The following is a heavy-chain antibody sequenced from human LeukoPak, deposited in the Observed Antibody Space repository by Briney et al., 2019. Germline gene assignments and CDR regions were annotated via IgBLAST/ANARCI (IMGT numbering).Heavy chain of an antibody. Sequence: GGSLRLSCAASGFIFSSYSMNWVRQAPGKGLEWVSSISSSSSYIYYADSVKGRFTISRDNAKNSLYLQMNSLRAEDTAVYYCARAGIAAAGKLDWGQGTLVTVSS. D-gene: IGHD6-13*01. CDR2: ISSSSSYI. V-gene: IGHV3-21*01. J-gene: IGHJ4*02. CDR1: GFIFSSYS. CDR3: ARAGIAAAGKLD.